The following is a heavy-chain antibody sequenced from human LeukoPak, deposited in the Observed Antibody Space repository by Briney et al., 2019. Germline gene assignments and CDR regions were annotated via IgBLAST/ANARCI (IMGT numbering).Heavy chain of an antibody. J-gene: IGHJ5*02. CDR3: ARDRVAAAGTNWFDP. V-gene: IGHV3-7*03. Sequence: GGSLRLSCAASGFTFSSYWMSWVRQAPGKGLEWVANIKQDGSEKYYVGSVKGRFTIPRDNAKNSLYLQMNSLRAEDTAVYYCARDRVAAAGTNWFDPWGQGTLVTVSS. CDR2: IKQDGSEK. CDR1: GFTFSSYW. D-gene: IGHD6-13*01.